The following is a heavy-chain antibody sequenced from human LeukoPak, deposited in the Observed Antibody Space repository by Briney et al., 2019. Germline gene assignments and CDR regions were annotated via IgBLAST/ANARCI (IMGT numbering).Heavy chain of an antibody. D-gene: IGHD3-3*01. CDR2: INPNSGGT. J-gene: IGHJ4*02. CDR1: GYTFTGYY. Sequence: GASVKVSCKASGYTFTGYYMHWVRQAPGQGLEWMGRINPNSGGTDYAQKFQGRVTMTRDTSISTAYMELSRLRSDDTAVYYCARVGITIFGVDPFDYWGQGTLVTVSS. CDR3: ARVGITIFGVDPFDY. V-gene: IGHV1-2*06.